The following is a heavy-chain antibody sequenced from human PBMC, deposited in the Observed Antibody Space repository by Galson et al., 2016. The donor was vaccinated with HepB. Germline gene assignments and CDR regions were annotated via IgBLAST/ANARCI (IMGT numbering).Heavy chain of an antibody. J-gene: IGHJ6*02. CDR2: IPYDGTNK. CDR3: ARELSGRFSYRAYYYYGMDV. D-gene: IGHD1-26*01. CDR1: LFIFDSYA. V-gene: IGHV3-30*04. Sequence: SLRLSCAASLFIFDSYAMHWVRQAPGKGLEWVAVIPYDGTNKYYADSVKGRFTISRDNSKNTLYLQMDSLRPEDTAVYYCARELSGRFSYRAYYYYGMDVWGQGTTVSVSS.